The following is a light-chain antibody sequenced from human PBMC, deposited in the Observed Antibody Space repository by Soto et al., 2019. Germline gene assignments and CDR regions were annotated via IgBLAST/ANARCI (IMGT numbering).Light chain of an antibody. J-gene: IGKJ1*01. Sequence: EIVMTQSPATLSVSPGERATVSCRASQNINSSLAWYQQIPGQPLRLLIYGASTRATGIPARFSGSGSGREFTLTISSLQSEDFAVYYCRQYDNWPPAWTFGQGTKVEIQ. CDR1: QNINSS. CDR3: RQYDNWPPAWT. V-gene: IGKV3-15*01. CDR2: GAS.